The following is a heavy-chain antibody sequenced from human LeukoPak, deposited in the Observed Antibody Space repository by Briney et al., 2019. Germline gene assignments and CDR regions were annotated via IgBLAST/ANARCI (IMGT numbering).Heavy chain of an antibody. V-gene: IGHV4-39*07. CDR1: GGSISSSSHY. CDR2: IYYSGST. Sequence: SETLSLTCTVSGGSISSSSHYWGWIRQPPGKGLEWIGNIYYSGSTYYKPSLRSRVTISVDTSKNQFSLKLSSVTAADTAVYYCARATSSWYYLDFWGQGSLVTVSS. CDR3: ARATSSWYYLDF. J-gene: IGHJ4*02. D-gene: IGHD6-13*01.